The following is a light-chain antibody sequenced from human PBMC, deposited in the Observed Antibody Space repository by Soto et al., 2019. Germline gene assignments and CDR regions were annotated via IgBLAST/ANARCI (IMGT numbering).Light chain of an antibody. CDR1: SSNIGSNT. V-gene: IGLV1-44*01. Sequence: QSVLTQPPSASGTPGQRVTISCSGSSSNIGSNTVNWYQQLPGTAPKLLIYSNNHRPSGVPDRFSGSKSGTSASLAISGLQSEDEADYYCAAWDDSLNGYYVFGTGTKVTVL. J-gene: IGLJ1*01. CDR2: SNN. CDR3: AAWDDSLNGYYV.